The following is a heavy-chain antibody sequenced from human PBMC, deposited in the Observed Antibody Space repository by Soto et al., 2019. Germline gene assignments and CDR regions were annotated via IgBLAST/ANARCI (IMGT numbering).Heavy chain of an antibody. CDR2: ISSSSSTI. V-gene: IGHV3-48*01. CDR3: ARESGDFYYYYYMYV. J-gene: IGHJ6*03. Sequence: PGGSLRLSCAASGFTFSSYSMNWVRQAPGKGLEWVSYISSSSSTIYYADSVKGRFTISRDNAKNSLYLQMNSLRAEDTAVYYCARESGDFYYYYYMYVWGEGTTVTVSS. CDR1: GFTFSSYS. D-gene: IGHD1-1*01.